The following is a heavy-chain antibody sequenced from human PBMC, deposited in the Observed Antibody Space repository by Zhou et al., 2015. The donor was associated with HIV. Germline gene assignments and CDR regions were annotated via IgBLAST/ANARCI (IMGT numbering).Heavy chain of an antibody. CDR3: ARGRGVIAAHPVYYGMDV. D-gene: IGHD6-6*01. CDR2: IIPIFGTA. V-gene: IGHV1-69*01. J-gene: IGHJ6*02. CDR1: GGTFSSYA. Sequence: QVQLVQSGAEVKKPGSSVKVSCKASGGTFSSYAISWVRQAPGQGLEWMGGIIPIFGTANYAQKFQGRVTITADESTSTAYMELSSLRSEDTAVYYCARGRGVIAAHPVYYGMDVWGQGTTVTVSS.